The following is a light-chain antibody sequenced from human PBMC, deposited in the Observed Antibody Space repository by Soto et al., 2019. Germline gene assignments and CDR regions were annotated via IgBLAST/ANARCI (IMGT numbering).Light chain of an antibody. J-gene: IGKJ2*01. V-gene: IGKV3-15*01. Sequence: EILMTQSPATLSLSPGERATLSWRASQTIDNTLAWYQRKPGQAPRLLIYDASTRATGVPARFSGSGSGTDFTLTISSLQPEDFAVYYCQHYNYWPYTFGQGTKVDIK. CDR1: QTIDNT. CDR3: QHYNYWPYT. CDR2: DAS.